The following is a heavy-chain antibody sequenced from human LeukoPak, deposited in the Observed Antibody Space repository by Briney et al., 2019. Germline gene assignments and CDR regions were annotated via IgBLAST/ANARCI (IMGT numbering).Heavy chain of an antibody. Sequence: ASVKVSCKASGYTFTSFGISWVRQAPGQGLEWMGWISAYNGNTNYAQKFQGRVTLTPDTSTSTAYMELRSLRSDDPAVSYCGTLRGRSPAPYSFDYWGQGTLVTVSS. CDR2: ISAYNGNT. CDR3: GTLRGRSPAPYSFDY. V-gene: IGHV1-18*01. J-gene: IGHJ4*02. CDR1: GYTFTSFG. D-gene: IGHD3-16*01.